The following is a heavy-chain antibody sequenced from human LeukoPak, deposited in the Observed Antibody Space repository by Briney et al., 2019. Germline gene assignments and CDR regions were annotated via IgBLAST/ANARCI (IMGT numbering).Heavy chain of an antibody. Sequence: GGTLRLSCAASGFTFSSYGMSWVRQAPGKGLEWVSAISGSGGSTYYADSVKGRFTISRDNSKNTLYLQMNSLRAEDTAVYYCAKDQYYDSSGAFDYWGQGTLVTVSS. CDR3: AKDQYYDSSGAFDY. J-gene: IGHJ4*02. D-gene: IGHD3-22*01. V-gene: IGHV3-23*01. CDR1: GFTFSSYG. CDR2: ISGSGGST.